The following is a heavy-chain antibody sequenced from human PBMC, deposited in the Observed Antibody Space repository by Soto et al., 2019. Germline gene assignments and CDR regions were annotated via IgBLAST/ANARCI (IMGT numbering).Heavy chain of an antibody. CDR2: IYYSGST. Sequence: PSETLSLTCTVSGGSISSYYWSWIRQPPGKGLEWIGYIYYSGSTNYNPSLKSRVTISVDTSKNQFSLKLSSVTAADTAVYSGARRSLRAIGSGMDVWGQGNTVTVSS. J-gene: IGHJ6*02. D-gene: IGHD3-22*01. CDR3: ARRSLRAIGSGMDV. CDR1: GGSISSYY. V-gene: IGHV4-59*08.